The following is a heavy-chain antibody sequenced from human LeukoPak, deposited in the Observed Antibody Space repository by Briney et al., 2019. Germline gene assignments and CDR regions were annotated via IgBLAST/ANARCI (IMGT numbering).Heavy chain of an antibody. Sequence: PGGSLRLPCAASGFTFSSYAMSWVRQAPGKGLEWVAVISYDGSNKYYADSVKGRFTISRDNSKNTLYLQMNSLRAEDTAVYYCARSTGIAVADTFDYWGQGTLVTVSS. J-gene: IGHJ4*02. D-gene: IGHD6-19*01. CDR1: GFTFSSYA. V-gene: IGHV3-30-3*01. CDR2: ISYDGSNK. CDR3: ARSTGIAVADTFDY.